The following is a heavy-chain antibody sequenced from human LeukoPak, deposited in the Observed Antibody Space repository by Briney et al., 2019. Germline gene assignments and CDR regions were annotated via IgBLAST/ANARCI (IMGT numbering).Heavy chain of an antibody. CDR2: ISGSGGST. CDR1: GFTFSSYA. J-gene: IGHJ4*02. V-gene: IGHV3-23*01. CDR3: AKGNYYYDSSVLDY. D-gene: IGHD3-22*01. Sequence: PGGSLRLXCAASGFTFSSYAMSWVRQAPGKELEWVSAISGSGGSTYYADSVKGRFTISRDNSKNTLYLQMNSLRAEDTAVYYCAKGNYYYDSSVLDYWGQGTLVTVSS.